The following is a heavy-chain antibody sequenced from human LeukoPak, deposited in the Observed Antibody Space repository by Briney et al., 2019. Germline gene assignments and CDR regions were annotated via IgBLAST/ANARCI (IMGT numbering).Heavy chain of an antibody. CDR1: GFTFSSYG. J-gene: IGHJ4*02. V-gene: IGHV3-30*18. CDR2: ISYDGSNK. Sequence: GGSLRLSCAASGFTFSSYGMHWVRQAPGKGLEWVAVISYDGSNKYYADSVKGRFTISRDNSKNTLYLQMNSLRAEDTAVYYCAKDLKGRWLPPFGEYWGQGTLVTVSS. D-gene: IGHD5-24*01. CDR3: AKDLKGRWLPPFGEY.